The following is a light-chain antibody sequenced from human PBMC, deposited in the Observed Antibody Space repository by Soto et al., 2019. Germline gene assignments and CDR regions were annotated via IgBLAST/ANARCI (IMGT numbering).Light chain of an antibody. CDR1: QSLLHSNGYNY. Sequence: TVMTQSPLSLPVTPGEPASISCRSSQSLLHSNGYNYLDWYLQKPGQSPQLLIYLGSNRASGVPDRFSGSGSGTDFTLKISRVGAEDVGVYYCMQPLQSWTFGQGTKVDIK. V-gene: IGKV2-28*01. J-gene: IGKJ1*01. CDR3: MQPLQSWT. CDR2: LGS.